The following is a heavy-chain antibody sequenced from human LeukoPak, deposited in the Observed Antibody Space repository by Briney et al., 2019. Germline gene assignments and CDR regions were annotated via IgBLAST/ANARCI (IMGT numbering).Heavy chain of an antibody. J-gene: IGHJ4*02. CDR1: GGSISSYY. D-gene: IGHD3-10*01. CDR3: ARVVRFGELFQIDY. Sequence: SETLSLTCTVSGGSISSYYWSWIRQPPGKGLEWIGYIYYSGSTNYNPSLKSRVTISVDTSKNQFSLKLSSVTAADTAVYYCARVVRFGELFQIDYWGQGTLVTVSS. CDR2: IYYSGST. V-gene: IGHV4-59*01.